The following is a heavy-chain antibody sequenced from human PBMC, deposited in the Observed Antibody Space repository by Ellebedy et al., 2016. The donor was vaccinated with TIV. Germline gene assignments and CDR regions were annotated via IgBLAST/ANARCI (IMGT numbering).Heavy chain of an antibody. J-gene: IGHJ4*02. CDR1: GFTFSNYA. V-gene: IGHV3-33*06. CDR2: IWYDGSNK. Sequence: GESLKISXVASGFTFSNYAMNWVRQAPGKGLEWVAVIWYDGSNKYYADSVKGRFTISRDNSKNTLYLQMNSLRAEGTAVYYCAKSASMRMTDFDYWGQGTLVTVSS. D-gene: IGHD2-2*01. CDR3: AKSASMRMTDFDY.